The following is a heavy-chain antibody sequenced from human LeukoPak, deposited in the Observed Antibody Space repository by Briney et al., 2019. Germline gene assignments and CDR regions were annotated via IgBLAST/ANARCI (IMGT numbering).Heavy chain of an antibody. CDR1: GFTFSSYA. Sequence: LSGGSLRLSCAASGFTFSSYAMSWVRQAPGKGLEWVSAISGSGGSTYYADSVKGRFTISRDNSKNTLYLQMNSLRAEDTAVYYCAKSEEDIVVVPAAIPGHWFDPWGQGTLVTVSS. J-gene: IGHJ5*02. CDR3: AKSEEDIVVVPAAIPGHWFDP. CDR2: ISGSGGST. D-gene: IGHD2-2*01. V-gene: IGHV3-23*01.